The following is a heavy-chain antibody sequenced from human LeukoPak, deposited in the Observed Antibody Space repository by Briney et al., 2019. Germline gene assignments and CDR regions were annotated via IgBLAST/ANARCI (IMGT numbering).Heavy chain of an antibody. J-gene: IGHJ4*02. CDR1: GFTFSSYA. Sequence: GGSLRLSCAASGFTFSSYAMSWVRQAPGKGLEWVSTISGSGGTIYYADSVKGRFTISRDNSENTLYLQMNSLGAGDTAVYYCAKVRGGSYLAFFDYWGQGTLVTVSS. D-gene: IGHD1-26*01. CDR2: ISGSGGTI. V-gene: IGHV3-23*01. CDR3: AKVRGGSYLAFFDY.